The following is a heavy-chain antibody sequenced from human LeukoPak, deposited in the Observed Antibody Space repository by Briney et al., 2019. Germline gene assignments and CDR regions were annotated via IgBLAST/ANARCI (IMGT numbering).Heavy chain of an antibody. CDR1: GGSISSYY. J-gene: IGHJ6*03. CDR3: ARVKQWLGNYYYYMDV. D-gene: IGHD6-19*01. CDR2: IYYSGST. V-gene: IGHV4-59*01. Sequence: SETLSLNCTVSGGSISSYYWSWIRQPPGKGLEWIGYIYYSGSTNYNPSLKSRVTISVDTSKNQFSLKLSSVTAADTAVYYCARVKQWLGNYYYYMDVWGKGTTVTVSS.